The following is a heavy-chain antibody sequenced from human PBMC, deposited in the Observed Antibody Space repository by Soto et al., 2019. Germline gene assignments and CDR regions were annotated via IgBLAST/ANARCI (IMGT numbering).Heavy chain of an antibody. J-gene: IGHJ5*02. CDR1: GYAFTTYF. D-gene: IGHD3-10*01. Sequence: QVQLVQSGAEVKKPGASVKVSCKASGYAFTTYFMHWVRQAPGQGLEWLGIINPSGGRTTYAQNYQGNAPMTQDTSTNTDYMELNNLRSEDTAVYYCARDGCITATCAGGGNWFDPWGQGTPVTVSS. CDR2: INPSGGRT. CDR3: ARDGCITATCAGGGNWFDP. V-gene: IGHV1-46*01.